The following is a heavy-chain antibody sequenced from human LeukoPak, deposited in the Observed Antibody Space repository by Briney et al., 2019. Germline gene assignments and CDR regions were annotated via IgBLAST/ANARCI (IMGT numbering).Heavy chain of an antibody. V-gene: IGHV4-59*01. CDR1: GGSISSYY. D-gene: IGHD4-17*01. CDR2: ISYRGST. CDR3: VRSKSGTYGWFDP. Sequence: SETLSLTCTVSGGSISSYYWSWIRQSPGKGLEWIGCISYRGSTHYNPSLKSRVIISVDTSRNQFSLKVSSVTAADTAVYYCVRSKSGTYGWFDPWGQGTLVTVSS. J-gene: IGHJ5*02.